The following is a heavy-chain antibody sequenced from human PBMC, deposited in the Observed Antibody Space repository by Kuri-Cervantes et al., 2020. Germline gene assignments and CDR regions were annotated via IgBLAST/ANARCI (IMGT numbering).Heavy chain of an antibody. D-gene: IGHD3-10*01. CDR1: GGSFSGYY. V-gene: IGHV4-34*01. CDR2: INHSGST. Sequence: SQTLSLTCAVYGGSFSGYYWSWIRQPPGKGLEWIGEINHSGSTNYNPSLKIRVTISVDTSKNQFSLKLSSVTAADTAVYSCAKSGGPVGSLNMFFESWGQGTLVTVSS. J-gene: IGHJ4*02. CDR3: AKSGGPVGSLNMFFES.